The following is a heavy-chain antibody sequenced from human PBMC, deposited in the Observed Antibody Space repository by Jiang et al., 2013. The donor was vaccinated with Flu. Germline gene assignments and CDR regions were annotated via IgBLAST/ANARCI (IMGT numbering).Heavy chain of an antibody. D-gene: IGHD4-23*01. V-gene: IGHV1-46*02. Sequence: SGAEVKKPGASVKVSCMASGNTINSYLIQWVRQAPGQGLEWVGIINPNGGSTNYAQKFQGRVTMTSDTSTSTVYMELRSLRSDDTAVYYCAREIRGSDYGGNSPFDPWGQGTLVTVSS. CDR3: AREIRGSDYGGNSPFDP. CDR1: GNTINSYL. J-gene: IGHJ5*02. CDR2: INPNGGST.